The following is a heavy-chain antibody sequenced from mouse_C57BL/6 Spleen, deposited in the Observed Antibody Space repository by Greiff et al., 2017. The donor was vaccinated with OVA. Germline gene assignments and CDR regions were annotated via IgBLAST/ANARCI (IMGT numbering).Heavy chain of an antibody. J-gene: IGHJ4*01. CDR1: GYSFTDYN. Sequence: VQLQQSGPELVKPGASVKISCKASGYSFTDYNMNWVRQSNGKSLEWIGVINPIYGTTSYNQKFKGKATLTVDQSSSTAYMQLNSLTSEDSAVYYCATHYYGSSAYYAMDYWGQGTSVTVSS. CDR2: INPIYGTT. D-gene: IGHD1-1*01. V-gene: IGHV1-39*01. CDR3: ATHYYGSSAYYAMDY.